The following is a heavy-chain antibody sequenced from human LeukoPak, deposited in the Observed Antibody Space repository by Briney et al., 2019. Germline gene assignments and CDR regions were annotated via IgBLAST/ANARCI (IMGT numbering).Heavy chain of an antibody. D-gene: IGHD3-16*02. J-gene: IGHJ4*02. Sequence: SETLSLTCIVSGGSISSGSYYWSWIRQPAGKGLEWIGRIYTGEITNYNPSLRSRVTISADTSKNQFSLKLSSVTAADTAVYYCARATGDYVWGSFRSHYASWGQGSLVTVSS. CDR3: ARATGDYVWGSFRSHYAS. CDR1: GGSISSGSYY. CDR2: IYTGEIT. V-gene: IGHV4-61*02.